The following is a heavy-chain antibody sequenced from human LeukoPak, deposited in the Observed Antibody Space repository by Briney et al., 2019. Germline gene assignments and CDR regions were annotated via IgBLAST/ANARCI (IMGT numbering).Heavy chain of an antibody. Sequence: GRSLRLSCAASGFTFSSYGMHWVRQAPGKGLEWVAVISYDGSNKYYADSVKGRFTISRDNSQSTLYLQMNSLRAEDTALYYCAKSRYGSCYSGIDCWGQGTLVTVSS. CDR1: GFTFSSYG. CDR3: AKSRYGSCYSGIDC. J-gene: IGHJ4*02. V-gene: IGHV3-30*18. CDR2: ISYDGSNK. D-gene: IGHD2-15*01.